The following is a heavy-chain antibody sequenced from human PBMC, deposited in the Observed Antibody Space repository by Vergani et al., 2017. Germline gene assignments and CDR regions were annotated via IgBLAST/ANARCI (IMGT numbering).Heavy chain of an antibody. CDR2: INPNSGGT. Sequence: QVQLVQSGAEVKKPGASVKVSCKASGYTFTGYYMHWVRQAPGQGLEWMGWINPNSGGTNDAQKFQGRVTMTRDTSISTAYMELSRLRSDDTAGYYCARGGAAAGTWNPWGQGTLVTVSS. J-gene: IGHJ5*02. D-gene: IGHD6-13*01. CDR1: GYTFTGYY. V-gene: IGHV1-2*02. CDR3: ARGGAAAGTWNP.